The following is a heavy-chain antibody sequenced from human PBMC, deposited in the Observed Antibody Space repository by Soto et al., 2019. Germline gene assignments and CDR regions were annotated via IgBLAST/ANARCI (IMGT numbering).Heavy chain of an antibody. V-gene: IGHV1-46*03. CDR1: GYTFINYY. Sequence: QVQLVQSGAEVKKPGASVKVSCKASGYTFINYYIHWVRQAPGQGLEWMGVINPNDGSTVYAQKFQGRVTLTRDTSTSTVYVELSSLRSDDTAVYFCVRATAARQRDYSYHYYLHIWGKGTTVTVSS. D-gene: IGHD6-6*01. CDR3: VRATAARQRDYSYHYYLHI. CDR2: INPNDGST. J-gene: IGHJ6*03.